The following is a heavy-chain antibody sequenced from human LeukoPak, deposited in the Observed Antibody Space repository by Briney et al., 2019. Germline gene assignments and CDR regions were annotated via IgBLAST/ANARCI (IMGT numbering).Heavy chain of an antibody. CDR2: INHSGST. CDR3: ARGVRAAAGTIFHY. D-gene: IGHD6-13*01. V-gene: IGHV4-34*01. Sequence: PSETLSLTCAVYGGSFSGYYWSWIRQPPGKGLEWIGEINHSGSTNYNPSLKSRVTISVDTSKNQFSLKLSSVTAADTAVCYCARGVRAAAGTIFHYWGQGTLVTVSS. CDR1: GGSFSGYY. J-gene: IGHJ4*02.